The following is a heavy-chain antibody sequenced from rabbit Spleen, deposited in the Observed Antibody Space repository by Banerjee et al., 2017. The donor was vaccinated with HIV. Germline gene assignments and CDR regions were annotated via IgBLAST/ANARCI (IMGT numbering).Heavy chain of an antibody. CDR2: IYAGGSGST. CDR1: GFSFSSSYY. CDR3: ARDLVAVIGWNFNL. Sequence: QSLEESGGDLVKPGASLTLTCTASGFSFSSSYYVCWVRQAPGKGLEWIACIYAGGSGSTYYTSWAKGRFIMSRTSSTTVTLQMTSLTAADTATYFCARDLVAVIGWNFNLWGPGTLVTVS. V-gene: IGHV1S40*01. D-gene: IGHD1-1*01. J-gene: IGHJ4*01.